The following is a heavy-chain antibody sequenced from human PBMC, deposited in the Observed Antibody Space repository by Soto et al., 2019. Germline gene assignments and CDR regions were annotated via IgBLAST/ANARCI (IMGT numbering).Heavy chain of an antibody. CDR1: GFTFSSYA. Sequence: QVQLVESGGGVVQPGRSLRLSCAASGFTFSSYAMHWVRQAPGKGLEWVAVISYDGSNKYYADSVKGRFTISRDNSKNTLYLQMNSLRAEDTSVYYCARADYGDYDSAFDYWGQGTLVTVSS. V-gene: IGHV3-30-3*01. CDR2: ISYDGSNK. J-gene: IGHJ4*02. D-gene: IGHD4-17*01. CDR3: ARADYGDYDSAFDY.